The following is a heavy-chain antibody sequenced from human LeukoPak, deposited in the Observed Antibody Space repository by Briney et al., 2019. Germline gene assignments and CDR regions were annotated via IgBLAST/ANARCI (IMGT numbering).Heavy chain of an antibody. CDR1: GFTFSSYA. Sequence: PGGSLRLSCVASGFTFSSYAMSWVRQAPGKGLEWVSAISGSGGSTYYADSVKGRFTISRDNSKNTLYLQMNSLRAEDTAVYYCAKVDYYDSSGYYYNYFDYWGQGTLVTVSS. V-gene: IGHV3-23*01. J-gene: IGHJ4*02. D-gene: IGHD3-22*01. CDR2: ISGSGGST. CDR3: AKVDYYDSSGYYYNYFDY.